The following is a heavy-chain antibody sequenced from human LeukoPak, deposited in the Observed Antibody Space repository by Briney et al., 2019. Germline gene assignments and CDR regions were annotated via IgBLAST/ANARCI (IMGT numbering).Heavy chain of an antibody. CDR3: ARTVDTAMVNAFDI. D-gene: IGHD5-18*01. V-gene: IGHV3-30-3*01. Sequence: PGGSLRLSCAASGFTFSSYAMHWVRQAPGKGLEWVAVISYDGSNKYYADSVKGRFTISRDNSKNTLYLQMNSLRAEDTAVYYCARTVDTAMVNAFDIWGQGTMVTVSS. J-gene: IGHJ3*02. CDR1: GFTFSSYA. CDR2: ISYDGSNK.